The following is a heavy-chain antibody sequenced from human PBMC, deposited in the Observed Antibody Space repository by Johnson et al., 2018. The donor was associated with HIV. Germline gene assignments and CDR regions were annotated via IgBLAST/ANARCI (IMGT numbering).Heavy chain of an antibody. V-gene: IGHV3-48*04. CDR1: AFTFSSYA. CDR3: PRETNSAMAGDAFDI. J-gene: IGHJ3*02. D-gene: IGHD5-18*01. CDR2: ISSSGSNR. Sequence: VQLVESGGGMVQPGGSLRLSCAASAFTFSSYAMHWVRQAPGKGLEWVAHISSSGSNRDYSDSVKGRFTISRDNAKNSLFLQMNSLRAEDTAVYYCPRETNSAMAGDAFDIWGQGTMVTVSS.